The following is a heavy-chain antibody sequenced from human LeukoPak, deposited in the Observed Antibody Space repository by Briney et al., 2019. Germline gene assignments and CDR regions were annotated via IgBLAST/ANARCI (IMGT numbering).Heavy chain of an antibody. V-gene: IGHV3-30*04. CDR1: GFTFSMYA. CDR2: ISYDGSNK. CDR3: ARDKPSQYGSGRPFDY. J-gene: IGHJ4*02. D-gene: IGHD3-10*01. Sequence: PGGSLRLSCAASGFTFSMYAIHWVRQAPGKGLEWVAVISYDGSNKYYADSVKGRFTISRDNAKNSLYLQMNSLRAEDTAVYYCARDKPSQYGSGRPFDYWGQGTLVTVSS.